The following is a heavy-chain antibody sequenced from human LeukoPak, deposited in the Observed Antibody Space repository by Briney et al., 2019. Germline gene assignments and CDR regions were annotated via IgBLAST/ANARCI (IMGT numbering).Heavy chain of an antibody. CDR1: RFTFSSYE. Sequence: GGSLRLSCAASRFTFSSYEMSWVRQAPGKGLEWVSYISSSGSTIYYADSLKGRFTISRDNAKNSLYLQMNTLRAEDTAVYYCARSVGSYVDYWGQGTLVTVSS. V-gene: IGHV3-48*03. J-gene: IGHJ4*02. CDR2: ISSSGSTI. D-gene: IGHD3-16*01. CDR3: ARSVGSYVDY.